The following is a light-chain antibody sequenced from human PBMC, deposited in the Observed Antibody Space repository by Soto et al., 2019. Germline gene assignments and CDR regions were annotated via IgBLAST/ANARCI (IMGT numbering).Light chain of an antibody. CDR2: EAS. Sequence: QSLLRHPGSVCWSPGHSITISCTGTSSDVGSYNLVSWYQQHPGKAPKLMIYEASKRPSGVSHRFSGSKSGSTASLTISGLQAEEEADYYCCSYAGSRIHVFGSGTKVTVL. CDR1: SSDVGSYNL. V-gene: IGLV2-23*01. CDR3: CSYAGSRIHV. J-gene: IGLJ1*01.